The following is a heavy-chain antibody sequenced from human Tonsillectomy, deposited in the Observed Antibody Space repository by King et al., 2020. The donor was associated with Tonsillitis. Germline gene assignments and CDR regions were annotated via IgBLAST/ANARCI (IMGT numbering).Heavy chain of an antibody. D-gene: IGHD7-27*01. V-gene: IGHV3-66*01. Sequence: VQLVESGGGLVQPGGSLRLSCAASGFTVSRNYMSWVRQAPGKGLEWVSVLYSGVRTYYADAVKGRSTISRDNSKNTLYLQMNSLRAEDTAVYYCARDQLGFDYWGQGTLVTVSS. J-gene: IGHJ4*02. CDR2: LYSGVRT. CDR1: GFTVSRNY. CDR3: ARDQLGFDY.